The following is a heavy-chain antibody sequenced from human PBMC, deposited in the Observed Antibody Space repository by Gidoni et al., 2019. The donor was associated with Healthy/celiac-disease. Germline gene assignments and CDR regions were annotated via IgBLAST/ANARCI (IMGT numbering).Heavy chain of an antibody. J-gene: IGHJ6*02. CDR2: IRSKANSYAT. V-gene: IGHV3-73*02. CDR1: GFTFSGSA. Sequence: EVQLVESGGGLVQPGGSLKLSCAASGFTFSGSAMHWFRQASGKGLEWVGRIRSKANSYATAYAASVKGRFTISRDDSKNTAYLQMNSLKTEDTAVYYCTASDGGNSDFPYYYYGMDVWGQGTTVTVSS. CDR3: TASDGGNSDFPYYYYGMDV. D-gene: IGHD2-21*02.